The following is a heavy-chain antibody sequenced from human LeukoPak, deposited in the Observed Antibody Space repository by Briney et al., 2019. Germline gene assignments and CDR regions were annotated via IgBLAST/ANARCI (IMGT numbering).Heavy chain of an antibody. J-gene: IGHJ4*02. CDR1: GGSISSYY. CDR2: IDYSGNT. CDR3: ARHGEWASRQSYLDH. D-gene: IGHD3-10*01. Sequence: SQTLSLTCTVSGGSISSYYWNWIRQPPGKGLEWLAYIDYSGNTNYNPSLMSRATVSRDTSKNQFSLKLSPVTAADTAVYYCARHGEWASRQSYLDHRGQGTLVTVSS. V-gene: IGHV4-59*08.